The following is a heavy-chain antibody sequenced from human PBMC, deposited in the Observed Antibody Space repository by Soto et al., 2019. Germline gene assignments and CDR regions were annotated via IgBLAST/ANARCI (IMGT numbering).Heavy chain of an antibody. Sequence: GWSLKLSFAVSGFTFSDYYMSWIRQAPGKGLEWVSYITGSGKTIYYADSVKGRFTISRDNAKNPLYLQMNSLRADDTAVYYCARAKDLGNWFDRWGQGTLVTVSS. CDR2: ITGSGKTI. D-gene: IGHD2-15*01. CDR1: GFTFSDYY. J-gene: IGHJ5*02. V-gene: IGHV3-11*01. CDR3: ARAKDLGNWFDR.